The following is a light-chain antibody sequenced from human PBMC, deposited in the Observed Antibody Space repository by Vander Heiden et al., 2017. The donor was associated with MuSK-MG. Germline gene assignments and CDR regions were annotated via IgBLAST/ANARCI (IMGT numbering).Light chain of an antibody. Sequence: DIQMTQSPSTLSASLGDRVTITCRASQSISSRLAWYQQKPGKAPNLLIYDASSLQSGVPSRFSGSGSGTEFTLTISSLQPDDFANYYCQQDNSYWTFGQGTKVEIK. CDR3: QQDNSYWT. CDR2: DAS. J-gene: IGKJ1*01. V-gene: IGKV1-5*01. CDR1: QSISSR.